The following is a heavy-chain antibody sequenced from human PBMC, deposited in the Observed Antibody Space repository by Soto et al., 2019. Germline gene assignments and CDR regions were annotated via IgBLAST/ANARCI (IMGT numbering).Heavy chain of an antibody. D-gene: IGHD4-4*01. J-gene: IGHJ5*02. CDR1: GGTFSTYT. CDR2: IIPIIGII. Sequence: ASVKVSCKASGGTFSTYTITWVRQAPGQGLEWMGRIIPIIGIINYAQRFQGRVTISADKFTGTAYMELTGLRSDDTAVYYCAGDPDSHYNDSHASSYPWGQGTLVTVSS. CDR3: AGDPDSHYNDSHASSYP. V-gene: IGHV1-69*04.